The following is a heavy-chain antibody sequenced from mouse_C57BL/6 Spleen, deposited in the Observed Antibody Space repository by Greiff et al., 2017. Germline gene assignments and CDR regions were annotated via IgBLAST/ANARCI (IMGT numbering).Heavy chain of an antibody. Sequence: EVKLMESGGGLVKPGGSLKLSCAASGFTFSSYAMSWVRQTPEKRLEWVATISDGGSYTYYPDNVKGRFTISRDNAKNNLYLQMTHLKSEDTAMYYWARELGLGDYWGQGTTLTVSS. CDR2: ISDGGSYT. CDR3: ARELGLGDY. J-gene: IGHJ2*01. CDR1: GFTFSSYA. V-gene: IGHV5-4*01. D-gene: IGHD2-4*01.